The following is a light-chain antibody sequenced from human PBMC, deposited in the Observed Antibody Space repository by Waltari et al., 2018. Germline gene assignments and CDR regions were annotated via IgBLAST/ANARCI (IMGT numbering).Light chain of an antibody. CDR3: QQIYSTPRT. CDR1: QSLNTY. V-gene: IGKV1-39*01. CDR2: DVS. Sequence: TQSPGTLSASVGDTVTITCRASQSLNTYLNWYQQKPGKAPKLLIYDVSSLQSGVPSRFSGSGSGTDFTLTISSLQPEDFATYYCQQIYSTPRTFGHGTKVEI. J-gene: IGKJ1*01.